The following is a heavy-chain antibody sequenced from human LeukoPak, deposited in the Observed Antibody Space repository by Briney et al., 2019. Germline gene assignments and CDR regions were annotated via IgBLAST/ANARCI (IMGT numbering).Heavy chain of an antibody. D-gene: IGHD3-10*01. CDR1: GFTFSSSS. CDR3: GSYYYGSGSYNGAFDY. CDR2: ISSSSTYI. Sequence: GGSLRLSCAASGFTFSSSSMNWVRQAPGKGLEWVSSISSSSTYISYADSVKGRFTISGDNAKNSLYLQMNSLRAEDTAVYYCGSYYYGSGSYNGAFDYWGQGSLVTVSS. J-gene: IGHJ4*02. V-gene: IGHV3-21*06.